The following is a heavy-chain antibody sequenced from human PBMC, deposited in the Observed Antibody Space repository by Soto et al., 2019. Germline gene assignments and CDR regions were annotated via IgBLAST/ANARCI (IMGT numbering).Heavy chain of an antibody. CDR1: GYAFTSYA. Sequence: ASVKVSSKAPGYAFTSYAMHWVRHAPGQRLEWMGWINAGNGNTKYSQKFQGRVTITRDTSASTAYMELSSLRSEDTAVYYCASYGDYSRFYYYYYMDVWGKGTTVTVSS. J-gene: IGHJ6*03. CDR2: INAGNGNT. V-gene: IGHV1-3*01. D-gene: IGHD4-17*01. CDR3: ASYGDYSRFYYYYYMDV.